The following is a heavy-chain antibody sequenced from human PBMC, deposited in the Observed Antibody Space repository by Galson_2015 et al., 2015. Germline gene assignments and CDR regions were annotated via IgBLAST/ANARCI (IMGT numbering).Heavy chain of an antibody. Sequence: SLRLSCAASGFTFSSYAMHWVRQAPGKGLEWVAVISYDGSNKYYADSVKGRFTNSRDNSKNTLYLQMNSLRAEDTAVYYCAREGVGYYGDYFDYWGQGTLVTVSS. J-gene: IGHJ4*02. V-gene: IGHV3-30-3*01. D-gene: IGHD4-17*01. CDR3: AREGVGYYGDYFDY. CDR2: ISYDGSNK. CDR1: GFTFSSYA.